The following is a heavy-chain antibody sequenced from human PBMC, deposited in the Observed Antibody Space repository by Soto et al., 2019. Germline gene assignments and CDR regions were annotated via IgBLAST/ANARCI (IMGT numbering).Heavy chain of an antibody. D-gene: IGHD2-2*01. Sequence: GGSLRLSCAASGFTFSSYSMNWVRQAPGKGLEWVSYISSSSSTIYYADSVKGRFTISRDNAKNSLYLQMNSLRAEDTAVYYCAREDIVVVPGLESYYYYYMDVWGKGTTVTVSS. CDR3: AREDIVVVPGLESYYYYYMDV. J-gene: IGHJ6*03. V-gene: IGHV3-48*01. CDR2: ISSSSSTI. CDR1: GFTFSSYS.